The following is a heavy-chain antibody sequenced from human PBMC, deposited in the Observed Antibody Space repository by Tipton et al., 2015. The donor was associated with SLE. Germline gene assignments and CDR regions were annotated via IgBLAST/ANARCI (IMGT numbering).Heavy chain of an antibody. J-gene: IGHJ3*02. CDR2: VFSSGTT. D-gene: IGHD3-10*01. CDR1: GGSFSGYY. CDR3: ARDYYGSGFDAFDI. V-gene: IGHV4-34*09. Sequence: TLSLTCAVYGGSFSGYYWSWIRQPPGKGLEWIGYVFSSGTTYYNPSLKGRLSLSLDTSQNQLSRKLSSVTSADTAVYYCARDYYGSGFDAFDIWGQGTMVTVSS.